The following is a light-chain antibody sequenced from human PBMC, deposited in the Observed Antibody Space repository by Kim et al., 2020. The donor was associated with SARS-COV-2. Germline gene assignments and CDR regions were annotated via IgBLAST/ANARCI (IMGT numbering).Light chain of an antibody. CDR1: SSNIGAGYD. Sequence: VTSSCTGSSSNIGAGYDVHWYRLLPGSAPKLVIYDKPRRPSGVPDRFSGSRSGTSASLAITGLQAEDEADYYCQSYDGSLATSGVFGTGTKVTVL. CDR2: DKP. J-gene: IGLJ1*01. V-gene: IGLV1-40*01. CDR3: QSYDGSLATSGV.